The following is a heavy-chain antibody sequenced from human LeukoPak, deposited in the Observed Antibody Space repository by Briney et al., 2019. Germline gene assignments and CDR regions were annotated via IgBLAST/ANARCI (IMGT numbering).Heavy chain of an antibody. Sequence: PGRSLRLSCAASGFTFEDYAMHWVRQAPGKGLEWVSGISWNSGSIGYADSVKGRFTISRDNAKNSLYLQMNSLRAEDTALYYCAKGLGGFYYYYGMDVWGQGTTVTVSS. J-gene: IGHJ6*02. CDR1: GFTFEDYA. CDR2: ISWNSGSI. CDR3: AKGLGGFYYYYGMDV. D-gene: IGHD4-23*01. V-gene: IGHV3-9*01.